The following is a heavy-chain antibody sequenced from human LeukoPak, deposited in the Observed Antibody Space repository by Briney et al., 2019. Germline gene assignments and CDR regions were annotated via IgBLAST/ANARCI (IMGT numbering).Heavy chain of an antibody. D-gene: IGHD2-21*02. CDR2: ISYDGSNK. J-gene: IGHJ5*02. Sequence: GGSLRLSCAASGFTFSSYAMHWVRQAPGKGLEWVAVISYDGSNKYYADSVKGRFTISRDNSKNTLYLQTNSLRAEDTAVYYCARGDCGGDCYSEARWFDPWGQGTLVTVSS. V-gene: IGHV3-30*04. CDR1: GFTFSSYA. CDR3: ARGDCGGDCYSEARWFDP.